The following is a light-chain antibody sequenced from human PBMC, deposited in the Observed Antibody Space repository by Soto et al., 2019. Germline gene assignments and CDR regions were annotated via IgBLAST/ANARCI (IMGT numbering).Light chain of an antibody. J-gene: IGKJ1*01. V-gene: IGKV3-20*01. CDR3: QQHSNSPWT. CDR1: QSVSNSY. Sequence: EIVLTPSPGTVALSPGERATISCRASQSVSNSYLAWYQQKPGQAPRLLMYHVSNRATGIPDRFSGSGSGTAFTLTINKLEPADFAVYYCQQHSNSPWTFGQGTKV. CDR2: HVS.